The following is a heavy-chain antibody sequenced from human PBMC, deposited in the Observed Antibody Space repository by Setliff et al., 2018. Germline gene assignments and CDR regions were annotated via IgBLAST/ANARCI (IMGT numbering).Heavy chain of an antibody. CDR1: GFTFTTSA. D-gene: IGHD6-13*01. V-gene: IGHV1-58*01. Sequence: SVKVSCKASGFTFTTSAVQWVRQARGQRLEWIGWIVVGSGNTNYAQKFQERVTISKDTSKNQVVLTMTNMDPVDTATYYCARIMGSWYLDYWGQGTLVTVSS. J-gene: IGHJ4*02. CDR3: ARIMGSWYLDY. CDR2: IVVGSGNT.